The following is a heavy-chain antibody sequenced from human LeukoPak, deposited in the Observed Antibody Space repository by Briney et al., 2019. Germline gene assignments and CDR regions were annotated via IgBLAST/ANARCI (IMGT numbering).Heavy chain of an antibody. CDR1: GGSFRGYY. CDR3: ARGLLRPYYYYMDV. Sequence: SETLSLTCAVYGGSFRGYYWSWIRQPPGRGLEWMGEINHSGSTNYNPSLKSRVTISVDTSKNQFSLKLSSVTAADTDVYYCARGLLRPYYYYMDVWGKGTTVTVSS. CDR2: INHSGST. V-gene: IGHV4-34*01. J-gene: IGHJ6*03. D-gene: IGHD3-16*01.